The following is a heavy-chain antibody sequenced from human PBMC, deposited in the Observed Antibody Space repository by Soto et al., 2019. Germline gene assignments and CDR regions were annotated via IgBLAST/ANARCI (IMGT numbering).Heavy chain of an antibody. Sequence: QVQLQESGPGLVKPSETLSLTCTVSGGSISSYYWSWIRQPAGKGLEWIGRIYTSGSTNYNPSLKSRVTMSVDTSKNQFSLKLSSVTAADTAVYYCARDRPLPLWFGDPPGAFDIWGQGTMVTVSS. V-gene: IGHV4-4*07. CDR1: GGSISSYY. CDR2: IYTSGST. J-gene: IGHJ3*02. D-gene: IGHD3-10*01. CDR3: ARDRPLPLWFGDPPGAFDI.